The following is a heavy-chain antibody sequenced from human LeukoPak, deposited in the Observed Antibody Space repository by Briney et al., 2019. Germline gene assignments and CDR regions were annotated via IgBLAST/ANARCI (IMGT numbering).Heavy chain of an antibody. Sequence: PGGSLRLSCAASGFTFSSYAMSWVRQALGKGLEWVSAISGSGGSTYYADSVKGRFTISRDNSKNTLYLQMNSLRAEDTAVYYCAKARFVVVPAAIPPEFDYWGQGTLVTVSS. J-gene: IGHJ4*02. CDR1: GFTFSSYA. CDR3: AKARFVVVPAAIPPEFDY. D-gene: IGHD2-2*02. V-gene: IGHV3-23*01. CDR2: ISGSGGST.